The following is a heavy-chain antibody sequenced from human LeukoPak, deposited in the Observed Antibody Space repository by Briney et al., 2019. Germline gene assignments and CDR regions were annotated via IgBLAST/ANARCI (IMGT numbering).Heavy chain of an antibody. CDR3: ARVDSGSYYVRGFDY. CDR1: GGSISSGGEY. CDR2: IYTSGST. J-gene: IGHJ4*02. D-gene: IGHD1-26*01. Sequence: SSETLSLTCTVSGGSISSGGEYWTWIRQPAGKGLEWIGRIYTSGSTNYNPSLKSRVTMSVDTSKNQFSLKLSSVTAADTAVYYCARVDSGSYYVRGFDYWGQGTLVTVSS. V-gene: IGHV4-61*02.